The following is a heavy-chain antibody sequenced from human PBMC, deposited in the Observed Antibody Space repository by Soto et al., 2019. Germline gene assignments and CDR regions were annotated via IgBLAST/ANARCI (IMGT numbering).Heavy chain of an antibody. CDR3: ARTGGSIPTIFGVVIHPHYYYYGMDV. Sequence: QVQLVQSGAEVKKPGSSVKVSCKASGGTFSSYAISWVRQAPGQGLEWMGGIIPIFGTANYAQKFQGRVTITADKSTSTAYMELSSLRSEDTAVYYCARTGGSIPTIFGVVIHPHYYYYGMDVWGQGTTVTVSS. CDR2: IIPIFGTA. V-gene: IGHV1-69*06. D-gene: IGHD3-3*01. J-gene: IGHJ6*02. CDR1: GGTFSSYA.